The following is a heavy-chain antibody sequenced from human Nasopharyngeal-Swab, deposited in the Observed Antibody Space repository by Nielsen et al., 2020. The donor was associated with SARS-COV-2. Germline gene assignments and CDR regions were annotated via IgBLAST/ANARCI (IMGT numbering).Heavy chain of an antibody. CDR1: GFIFDDYS. CDR2: IAWNSVVI. J-gene: IGHJ3*02. CDR3: IKGVDITSRTARAFDI. Sequence: SCVASGFIFDDYSMHWVRQAPGRALEWVSGIAWNSVVIGYAESVKGQFTISRDNAKNSLYLEMNSLRPEDTALYYCIKGVDITSRTARAFDIWGQGTMVTVSS. V-gene: IGHV3-9*01. D-gene: IGHD5-12*01.